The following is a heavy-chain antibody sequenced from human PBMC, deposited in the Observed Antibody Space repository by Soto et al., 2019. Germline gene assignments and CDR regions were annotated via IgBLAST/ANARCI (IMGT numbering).Heavy chain of an antibody. D-gene: IGHD6-19*01. CDR1: RGTFSSYA. Sequence: SVKVSCKASRGTFSSYAISWVRQAPGQGLEWMGGIIPIFGTANYAQKFQGRVTITADESTSTAYMELSSLRSEDTAVYYCARGVQKPGIAVAGRYDAFDIWGQGTMVTVSS. CDR2: IIPIFGTA. J-gene: IGHJ3*02. CDR3: ARGVQKPGIAVAGRYDAFDI. V-gene: IGHV1-69*13.